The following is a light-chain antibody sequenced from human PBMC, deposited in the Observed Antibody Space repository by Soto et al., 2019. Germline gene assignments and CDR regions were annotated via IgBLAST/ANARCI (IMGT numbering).Light chain of an antibody. CDR2: EVS. CDR1: SSDVGSYNL. V-gene: IGLV2-23*02. Sequence: QSVLTQPASVSGSPGQSITISCTGTSSDVGSYNLVSWYQQHPGKAPKLMIYEVSKRPSGVSNRFSGSKSGNTASLTISGLQAEDEADYYCCSYAGSSTSFGTGTKVTFL. CDR3: CSYAGSSTS. J-gene: IGLJ1*01.